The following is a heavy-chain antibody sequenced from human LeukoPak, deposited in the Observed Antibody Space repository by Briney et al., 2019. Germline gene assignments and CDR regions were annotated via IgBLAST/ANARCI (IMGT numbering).Heavy chain of an antibody. CDR1: GGSINSGAYY. J-gene: IGHJ3*02. D-gene: IGHD2-15*01. CDR3: AGCSGGSPIDAFHI. Sequence: SQTLSLTCTVSGGSINSGAYYWSWIRQHPGKGLEWIGYIYYSGSNYYNPSLKSRVTISVDTSKNQFSLKLSSVTAADTAVYYCAGCSGGSPIDAFHIWGQGTMVTVSS. V-gene: IGHV4-31*03. CDR2: IYYSGSN.